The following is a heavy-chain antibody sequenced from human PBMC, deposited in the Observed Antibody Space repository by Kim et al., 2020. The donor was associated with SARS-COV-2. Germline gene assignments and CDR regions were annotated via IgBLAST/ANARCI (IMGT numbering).Heavy chain of an antibody. Sequence: GGSLRLSCAASGFTFSGSTMHWVRQASGKGLEWVCRIRSKPNNYASAYAASVKGRFTISRDDSKNTAYLQMSSLKTEDTAVYYCTRVNPIAGGWYDAFDIWGQGTMVTVSS. D-gene: IGHD6-19*01. J-gene: IGHJ3*02. CDR3: TRVNPIAGGWYDAFDI. CDR1: GFTFSGST. CDR2: IRSKPNNYAS. V-gene: IGHV3-73*01.